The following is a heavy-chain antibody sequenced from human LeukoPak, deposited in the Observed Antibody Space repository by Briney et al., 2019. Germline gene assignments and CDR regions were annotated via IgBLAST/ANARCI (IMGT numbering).Heavy chain of an antibody. D-gene: IGHD3-16*02. CDR1: GDSISSGTYY. V-gene: IGHV4-31*03. J-gene: IGHJ3*02. CDR3: ARDLSNYDYIWGSYRATDAFDI. Sequence: SQTLSLTCTVSGDSISSGTYYWSWIRQHPGKGLEWIGYIYYSGSTSYNPSLKSRVTISVDTSKNQFSLKLSSVTAADTAMYYCARDLSNYDYIWGSYRATDAFDIWGQGTMVTVSS. CDR2: IYYSGST.